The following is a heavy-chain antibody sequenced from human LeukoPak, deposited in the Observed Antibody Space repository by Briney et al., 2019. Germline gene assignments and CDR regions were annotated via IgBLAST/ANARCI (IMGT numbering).Heavy chain of an antibody. Sequence: PGGSLRLSCAASGFTFSSYGMDWVLQAPGKGLEWVAFIRYDGSDKYYADSVRGRFTISRDNSKNTLYLQMNSLRAEDTAVYYCAKTTGGSTWYLDYWGQGTLVTVSS. V-gene: IGHV3-30*02. D-gene: IGHD6-13*01. CDR1: GFTFSSYG. CDR3: AKTTGGSTWYLDY. CDR2: IRYDGSDK. J-gene: IGHJ4*02.